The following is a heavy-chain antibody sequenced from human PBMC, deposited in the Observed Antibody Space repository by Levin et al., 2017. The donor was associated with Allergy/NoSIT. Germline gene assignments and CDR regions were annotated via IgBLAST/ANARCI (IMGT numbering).Heavy chain of an antibody. CDR1: GFTFSGSV. CDR2: IRSKVNSYAT. V-gene: IGHV3-73*01. Sequence: GGSLRLSCVASGFTFSGSVMHWVRQASGKGLEWVGRIRSKVNSYATAYAASVQGRFTISRDDSKNTAYLQMNSLKTEDTAVYYCTSPRTTVTQTDWYFDLWGRGTLVAVSS. CDR3: TSPRTTVTQTDWYFDL. J-gene: IGHJ2*01. D-gene: IGHD4-17*01.